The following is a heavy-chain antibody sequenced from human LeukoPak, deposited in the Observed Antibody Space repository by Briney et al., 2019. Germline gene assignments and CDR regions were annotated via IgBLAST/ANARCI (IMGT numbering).Heavy chain of an antibody. Sequence: ASVKVSCKVSGYTLTELSMHWVRQAPGKGLEWMGGFDPEDGETIYAQKFQGRVTMTEDTSTDTAYMELSSLRSEDTAVYYCATDRGTIFGARLSPLDYWGQGTLVTVSS. D-gene: IGHD3-3*01. J-gene: IGHJ4*02. V-gene: IGHV1-24*01. CDR1: GYTLTELS. CDR2: FDPEDGET. CDR3: ATDRGTIFGARLSPLDY.